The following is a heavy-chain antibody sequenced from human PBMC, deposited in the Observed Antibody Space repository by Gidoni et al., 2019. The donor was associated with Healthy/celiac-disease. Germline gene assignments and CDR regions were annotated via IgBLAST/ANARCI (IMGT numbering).Heavy chain of an antibody. D-gene: IGHD3-10*01. J-gene: IGHJ2*01. CDR3: AVFPWFRELLPSRFRGH. CDR1: GFTFSSYA. V-gene: IGHV3-23*01. Sequence: EVQLLESGGGLVQPGGSLRLSCAAPGFTFSSYAMSWVRQAPGKGLGCVSAISGSSGSTYNADSVKGQFTISRDNSKNTLYLQMNSLRAEDTAVYYCAVFPWFRELLPSRFRGHWGRGTLVTVSS. CDR2: ISGSSGST.